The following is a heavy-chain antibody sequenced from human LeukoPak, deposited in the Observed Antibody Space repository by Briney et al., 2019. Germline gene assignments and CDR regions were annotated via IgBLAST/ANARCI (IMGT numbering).Heavy chain of an antibody. CDR1: GGSFSAYY. CDR3: ARLLGYSYGVSYYYYYMDV. V-gene: IGHV4-34*01. D-gene: IGHD5-18*01. CDR2: INHSGST. Sequence: SSETLSLTCAVYGGSFSAYYWSWIRQPPGKGLEWIGEINHSGSTTYNPSLKSRVTISVDTSKNQFSLKLSSVTAADTAVYYCARLLGYSYGVSYYYYYMDVWGKGTTVTISS. J-gene: IGHJ6*03.